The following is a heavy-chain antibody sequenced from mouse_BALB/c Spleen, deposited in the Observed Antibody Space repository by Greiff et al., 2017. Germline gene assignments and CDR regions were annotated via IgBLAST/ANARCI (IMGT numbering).Heavy chain of an antibody. CDR3: ARKVNAMDY. J-gene: IGHJ4*01. V-gene: IGHV1-7*01. Sequence: VQGVESGAELAKPGASVKMSCKASGYTFTSYWMHWVKQRPGQGLEWIGYINPSTGYTEYNQKFKDKATLTADKSSSTAYMQLSSLTSEDSAVYYCARKVNAMDYWGQGTSVTVSS. CDR2: INPSTGYT. CDR1: GYTFTSYW. D-gene: IGHD1-3*01.